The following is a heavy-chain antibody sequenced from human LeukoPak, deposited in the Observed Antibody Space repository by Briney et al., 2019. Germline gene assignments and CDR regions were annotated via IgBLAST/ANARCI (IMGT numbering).Heavy chain of an antibody. CDR2: ISTYNGNT. CDR3: ARDLGRYCSGGSCYYYYSMDV. V-gene: IGHV1-18*01. J-gene: IGHJ6*03. Sequence: ASVKVSCKASGYTFTSYGISWVRQAPGQGLEWMGWISTYNGNTNYAQKLQGRVTMTTDTSTSTAYMELRSLRSDDTAVYYCARDLGRYCSGGSCYYYYSMDVWGKGTTVTTSS. D-gene: IGHD2-15*01. CDR1: GYTFTSYG.